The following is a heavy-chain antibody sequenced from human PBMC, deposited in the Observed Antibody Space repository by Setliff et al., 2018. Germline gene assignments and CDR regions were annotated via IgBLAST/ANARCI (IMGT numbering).Heavy chain of an antibody. Sequence: GSLRLSCAASGFVFSTYDMNWVRQAPGKGLEWVSSISHSNTYIYYADSVKGRFTISRDNSKNTLYLQMNSLRAEDTAVYYCAKRVSSRWYELGYMDVWGKGTTVTVSS. V-gene: IGHV3-21*01. D-gene: IGHD6-13*01. CDR2: ISHSNTYI. J-gene: IGHJ6*03. CDR3: AKRVSSRWYELGYMDV. CDR1: GFVFSTYD.